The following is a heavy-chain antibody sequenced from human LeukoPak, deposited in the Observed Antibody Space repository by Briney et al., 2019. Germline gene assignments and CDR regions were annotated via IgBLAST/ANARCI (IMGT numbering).Heavy chain of an antibody. CDR1: GGSISSYC. CDR3: ARQYSSLSSYDY. D-gene: IGHD6-19*01. CDR2: IYSSGST. V-gene: IGHV4-4*07. J-gene: IGHJ4*02. Sequence: PSETLSLTCTVSGGSISSYCWSWIRQPAGKGLEWIGRIYSSGSTNYNPSLKSRVTMSVDTSKNQVSLKLSSVTAADTAVYYCARQYSSLSSYDYWGQGTLVTVSS.